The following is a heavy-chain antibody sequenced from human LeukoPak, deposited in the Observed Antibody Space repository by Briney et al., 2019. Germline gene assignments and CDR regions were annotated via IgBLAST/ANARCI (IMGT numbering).Heavy chain of an antibody. CDR2: IRYDGSDK. J-gene: IGHJ6*03. V-gene: IGHV3-30*02. Sequence: GGSLRLSCVASGFTFNKYGMHWVRQAPGKGLEWVAFIRYDGSDKNYADSVKGRFTISRDNAKNSLYLQMNSLRAEDTALYYCARGGFWSGDDYYYMDVWGKGTTVTVSS. CDR1: GFTFNKYG. CDR3: ARGGFWSGDDYYYMDV. D-gene: IGHD3-3*01.